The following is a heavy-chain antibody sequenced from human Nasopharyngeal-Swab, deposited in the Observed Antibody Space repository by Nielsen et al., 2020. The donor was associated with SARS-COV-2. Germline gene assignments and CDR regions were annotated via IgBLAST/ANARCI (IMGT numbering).Heavy chain of an antibody. V-gene: IGHV3-23*01. CDR3: AKAWAAAGLSFYYYMDV. CDR2: LSGTGEST. D-gene: IGHD6-13*01. J-gene: IGHJ6*03. Sequence: VRQAPGKGLEWVSTLSGTGESTYYADSVTGRYAISRDNCNNTLYPQMHGLRAEDTAIYFCAKAWAAAGLSFYYYMDVWGKGTTVTVSS.